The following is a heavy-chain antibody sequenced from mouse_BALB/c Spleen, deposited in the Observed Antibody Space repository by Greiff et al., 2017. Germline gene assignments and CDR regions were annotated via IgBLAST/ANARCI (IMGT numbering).Heavy chain of an antibody. CDR2: INPSNGGT. CDR3: TRVWDYYGSSFDY. J-gene: IGHJ2*01. Sequence: QVQLQQPGAELVKPGASVKLSCKASGYTFTSYYMYWVKQRPGQGLEWIGGINPSNGGTNFNEKFKSKATLTVDKSSSTAYMQLSSLTSEDSAVYYCTRVWDYYGSSFDYWGQGTTLTVSS. CDR1: GYTFTSYY. V-gene: IGHV1S81*02. D-gene: IGHD1-1*01.